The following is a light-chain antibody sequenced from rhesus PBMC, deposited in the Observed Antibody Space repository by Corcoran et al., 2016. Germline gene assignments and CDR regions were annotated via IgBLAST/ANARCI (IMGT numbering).Light chain of an antibody. V-gene: IGKV1-74*01. CDR3: QHGYLTPLA. J-gene: IGKJ4*01. Sequence: DIQMTQSPSSLSASVGDRVTITCRASENVNNYLNWYQQKPGKPPKLLIYQASTLQSGVQSRFSGSGAGTDYTCTIRSLQPDEVSIYDCQHGYLTPLAFGGGTKVAIK. CDR2: QAS. CDR1: ENVNNY.